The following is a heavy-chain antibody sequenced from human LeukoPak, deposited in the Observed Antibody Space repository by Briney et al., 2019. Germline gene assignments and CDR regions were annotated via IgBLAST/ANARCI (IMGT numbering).Heavy chain of an antibody. V-gene: IGHV1-69*05. D-gene: IGHD5-18*01. CDR2: IIPIFGTA. CDR1: GGTFSSYA. Sequence: SVKVSCKASGGTFSSYAISWVRQAPGQGLEWMGRIIPIFGTANYAQKFQGRVTITTDESTSTAYMELSSLRSEDTAVYYCASIGGCSYGDEGNYFDYWGQGTLVTVSS. J-gene: IGHJ4*02. CDR3: ASIGGCSYGDEGNYFDY.